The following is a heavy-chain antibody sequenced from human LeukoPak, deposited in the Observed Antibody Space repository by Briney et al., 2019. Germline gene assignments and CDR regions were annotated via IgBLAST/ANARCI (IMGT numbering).Heavy chain of an antibody. Sequence: SETLSLTCTVSGGSMSTYYWGWIRQPPGKGLEWIGYIHYSGSTSYNPSLRSRVTISGDMSKNQFSLKLSSVIAADTAVYYCARARVGATSDDALDIWGQGTMVTVSS. CDR1: GGSMSTYY. CDR2: IHYSGST. CDR3: ARARVGATSDDALDI. D-gene: IGHD1-26*01. J-gene: IGHJ3*02. V-gene: IGHV4-59*01.